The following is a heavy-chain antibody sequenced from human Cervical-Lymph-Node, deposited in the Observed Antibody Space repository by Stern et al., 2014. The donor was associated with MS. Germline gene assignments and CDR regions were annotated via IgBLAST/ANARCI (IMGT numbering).Heavy chain of an antibody. J-gene: IGHJ4*02. CDR3: ASSIVATGY. D-gene: IGHD2-21*01. CDR1: GGTFSRPP. CDR2: IIPMFATA. Sequence: VQLVESGAEVKEPGSSVKVSCKASGGTFSRPPITWVRQAPGQGLEWMGGIIPMFATATNAQKFQGRLTITADKSTSITYMELSSLIFEDTAVYYCASSIVATGYWGQGTLVTVSS. V-gene: IGHV1-69*06.